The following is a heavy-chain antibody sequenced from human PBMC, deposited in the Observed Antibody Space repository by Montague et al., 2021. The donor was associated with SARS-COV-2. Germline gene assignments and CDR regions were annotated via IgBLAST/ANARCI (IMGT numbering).Heavy chain of an antibody. CDR1: GGSFSGYY. CDR2: INHSGTT. J-gene: IGHJ4*02. D-gene: IGHD4-23*01. Sequence: SETLSLTCAVYGGSFSGYYWTWIRQSPGKGLEWIAEINHSGTTNYNFNPSIRSRVTISVDTSKSQFSLKLTSVTAADTGVYYCARWDPQTLTLIGLRGKSASDYWGQGTLVTVPS. CDR3: ARWDPQTLTLIGLRGKSASDY. V-gene: IGHV4-34*01.